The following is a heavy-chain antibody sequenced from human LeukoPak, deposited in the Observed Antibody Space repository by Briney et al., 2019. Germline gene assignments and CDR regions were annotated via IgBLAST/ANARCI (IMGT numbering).Heavy chain of an antibody. CDR3: ARLTFYDFWSGYPNGDLDY. CDR1: GYTFTSYG. D-gene: IGHD3-3*01. CDR2: ISAYNGNT. V-gene: IGHV1-18*01. J-gene: IGHJ4*02. Sequence: ASVKVSCKASGYTFTSYGISWVRQAPGQGLEWMGWISAYNGNTNYAQKLQGRVTMTTDTSTSTAYMELRSLRSDDTAAYYCARLTFYDFWSGYPNGDLDYWGQGTLVAVSS.